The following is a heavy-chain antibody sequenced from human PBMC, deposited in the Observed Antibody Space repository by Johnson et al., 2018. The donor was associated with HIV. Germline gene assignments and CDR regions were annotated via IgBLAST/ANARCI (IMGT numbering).Heavy chain of an antibody. CDR3: ARDQGYDSIGFDAFDI. Sequence: QVQLVESGGGVVQPGRSLRLSCAASGFTFSSYAMHWVRQAPGKGLEWVAVISYDGSNKYYADSVKGRFTISRDNSKNTLYLQMNSLRAEDTAVYYCARDQGYDSIGFDAFDIWGQGTMVTVSS. J-gene: IGHJ3*02. D-gene: IGHD3-22*01. V-gene: IGHV3-30-3*01. CDR2: ISYDGSNK. CDR1: GFTFSSYA.